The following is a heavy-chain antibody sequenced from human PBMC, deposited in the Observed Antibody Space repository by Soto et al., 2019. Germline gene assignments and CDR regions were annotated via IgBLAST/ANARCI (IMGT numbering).Heavy chain of an antibody. Sequence: QVQLVESGGGVVQPGRSLRLSCAASGFTFSSYGMHWVRQAPGKGLEWVAVISYDGSNKYYADSVKGRFTISRDNSKNTRYLQMNSLRAEDTAVYYCAEGPPGSGCFAYWGQGTLVTVSS. CDR1: GFTFSSYG. CDR2: ISYDGSNK. CDR3: AEGPPGSGCFAY. V-gene: IGHV3-30*18. J-gene: IGHJ4*02. D-gene: IGHD3-22*01.